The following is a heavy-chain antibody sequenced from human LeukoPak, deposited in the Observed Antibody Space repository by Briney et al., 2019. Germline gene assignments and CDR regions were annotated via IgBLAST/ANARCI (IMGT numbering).Heavy chain of an antibody. V-gene: IGHV3-33*01. D-gene: IGHD4-11*01. CDR3: ARDAQRGFDYSNSLEY. CDR1: GFIYSQYG. Sequence: GRSLRLSCAASGFIYSQYGVHWARQAPGKGREWVAVIWRDGSNRFYAGSVKGRFTISRDNPQTTLFLQMNSLRAEDTAMYYCARDAQRGFDYSNSLEYWGHGTLVTVSS. CDR2: IWRDGSNR. J-gene: IGHJ4*01.